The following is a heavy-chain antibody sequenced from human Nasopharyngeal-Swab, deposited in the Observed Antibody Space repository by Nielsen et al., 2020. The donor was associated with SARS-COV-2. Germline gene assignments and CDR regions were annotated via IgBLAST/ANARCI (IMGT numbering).Heavy chain of an antibody. D-gene: IGHD4-23*01. V-gene: IGHV3-66*01. Sequence: GGSLRLSCAASGFTVRVNHVTWVRQAPGKGLEWVSVFQGGGSIYYADSVEGRFIVSRDNSKNTVDLQMNSLRVDDTAVYYCAKVYGGSEFDPWGQGTLVTVSS. CDR3: AKVYGGSEFDP. J-gene: IGHJ5*02. CDR2: FQGGGSI. CDR1: GFTVRVNH.